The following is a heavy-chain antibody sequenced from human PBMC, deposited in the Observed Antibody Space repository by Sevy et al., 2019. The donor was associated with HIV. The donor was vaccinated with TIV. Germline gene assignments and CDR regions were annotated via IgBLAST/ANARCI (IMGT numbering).Heavy chain of an antibody. CDR1: GFTFSKYC. Sequence: GGSLGLSCAASGFTFSKYCMSWVRQPPGKGLEWVSTLSFGCGEINYADSVKGRFTISRDNSKSSVYLQMNNLRPEDTAVYYCAREGCTKPHDYWGQGTLVTVSS. CDR2: LSFGCGEI. V-gene: IGHV3-23*01. D-gene: IGHD2-8*01. CDR3: AREGCTKPHDY. J-gene: IGHJ4*02.